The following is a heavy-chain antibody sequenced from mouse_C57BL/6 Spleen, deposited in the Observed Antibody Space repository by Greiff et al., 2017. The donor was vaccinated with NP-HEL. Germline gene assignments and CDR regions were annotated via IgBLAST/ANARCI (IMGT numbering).Heavy chain of an antibody. CDR2: INPGSGGT. CDR1: GYAFTNYL. D-gene: IGHD1-1*02. Sequence: QVQLQQSGAELVRPGTSVKVSCKASGYAFTNYLIEWVKQRPGQGLEWIGVINPGSGGTNYNEKFKGKATLTADKSSSTAYMQLSSLTSEDSAVYVCARGGNYGYFDVWGTGTTVTVSS. J-gene: IGHJ1*03. V-gene: IGHV1-54*01. CDR3: ARGGNYGYFDV.